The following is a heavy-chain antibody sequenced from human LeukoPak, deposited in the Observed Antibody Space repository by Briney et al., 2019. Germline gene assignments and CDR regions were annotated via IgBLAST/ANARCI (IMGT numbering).Heavy chain of an antibody. V-gene: IGHV1-8*01. CDR2: MNPNSGNT. CDR3: ARWGWSERGYYYGMDV. Sequence: ASVKVSCKASGYTFTSYDINWVRQATGQGLEWMGWMNPNSGNTGYAQKLQGRVTMTRNTSISTAYMELSSLRSEDTAVYYCARWGWSERGYYYGMDVWGQGTTVTVSS. J-gene: IGHJ6*02. CDR1: GYTFTSYD. D-gene: IGHD6-19*01.